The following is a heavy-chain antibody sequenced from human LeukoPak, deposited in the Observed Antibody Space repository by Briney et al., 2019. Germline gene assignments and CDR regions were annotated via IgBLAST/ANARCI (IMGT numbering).Heavy chain of an antibody. J-gene: IGHJ4*02. CDR1: GFTFSNYA. D-gene: IGHD3-22*01. CDR2: FNSDGGSR. CDR3: ARALYDTSGYYYADFDS. V-gene: IGHV3-64*01. Sequence: GGPLRLSCAASGFTFSNYAMHWVRKAPGKGLEYVSAFNSDGGSRYYANFVKGRFTISRDNSKNTLFLQMGSKRADAMGVYYCARALYDTSGYYYADFDSAGQGALVTVSS.